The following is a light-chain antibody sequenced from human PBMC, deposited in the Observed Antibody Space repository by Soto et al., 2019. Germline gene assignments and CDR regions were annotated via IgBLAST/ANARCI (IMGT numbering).Light chain of an antibody. V-gene: IGLV2-11*01. CDR1: SSDVGGYNY. J-gene: IGLJ2*01. CDR2: DVS. CDR3: CSYAGSYGVV. Sequence: QSALTQPRSVSGSPGQLVTISCTGTSSDVGGYNYVSWYQQHPGKAPKLMIYDVSKRPSGVPDRFSGSKSGNTASLTISGLQAEDEADYYCCSYAGSYGVVFGGGTKVTVL.